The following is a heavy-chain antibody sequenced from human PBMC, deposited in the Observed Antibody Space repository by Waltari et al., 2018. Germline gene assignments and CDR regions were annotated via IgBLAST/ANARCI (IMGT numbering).Heavy chain of an antibody. CDR3: ARAPLTVTTQYNWFDP. D-gene: IGHD4-17*01. V-gene: IGHV1-69*02. CDR2: SIPILGIA. J-gene: IGHJ5*02. CDR1: GGTFSSYT. Sequence: QVQLVQSGAEVKKPGSSVKVSCKASGGTFSSYTISWVRQAPGQGLEWMGRSIPILGIANYAQKFQGRVTITADKSTSTAYMELSSLRSEDTAVYYCARAPLTVTTQYNWFDPWGQGTLVTVSS.